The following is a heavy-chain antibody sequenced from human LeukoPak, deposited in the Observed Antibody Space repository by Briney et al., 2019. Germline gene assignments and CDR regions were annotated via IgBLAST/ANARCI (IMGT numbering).Heavy chain of an antibody. CDR2: IYYSGST. CDR1: SGSISSSSYY. D-gene: IGHD3-22*01. V-gene: IGHV4-39*02. J-gene: IGHJ1*01. CDR3: ARRRYYDSTGYLD. Sequence: PSETLSLTCTISSGSISSSSYYWGWIRQPPGKGLEWIADIYYSGSTYYNPSLKSRVSISIDTSNNHFSLRLSSVTAADTALHYCARRRYYDSTGYLDWGQGTLVTVSS.